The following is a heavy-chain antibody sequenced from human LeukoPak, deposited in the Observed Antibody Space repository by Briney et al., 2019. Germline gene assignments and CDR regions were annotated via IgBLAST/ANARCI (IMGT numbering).Heavy chain of an antibody. Sequence: GGSLRLSCAAFGFTFSSYEMNWVRQAPGKGLEWVSYISSSGSTIYYADSVKGRFTISRDNAKNSLYLQMNSLGAEDTAVYYCAGGVAVSVVPAPDYWGQGTLVTVSS. CDR3: AGGVAVSVVPAPDY. J-gene: IGHJ4*02. CDR2: ISSSGSTI. V-gene: IGHV3-48*03. CDR1: GFTFSSYE. D-gene: IGHD2-2*01.